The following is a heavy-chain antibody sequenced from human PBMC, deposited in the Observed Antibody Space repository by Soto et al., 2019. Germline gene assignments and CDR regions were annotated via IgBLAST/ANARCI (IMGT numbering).Heavy chain of an antibody. Sequence: SETLSLTCAVYGGSFSGYYWSWIRQPPGKGLEWIGEINHSGSTNYNPSLKSRVTISVDTSKNQFSLKLSSVTAADTAVYYCARGVIFTRGTDYWGQGTLVTVSS. CDR1: GGSFSGYY. D-gene: IGHD3-3*01. CDR3: ARGVIFTRGTDY. V-gene: IGHV4-34*01. J-gene: IGHJ4*02. CDR2: INHSGST.